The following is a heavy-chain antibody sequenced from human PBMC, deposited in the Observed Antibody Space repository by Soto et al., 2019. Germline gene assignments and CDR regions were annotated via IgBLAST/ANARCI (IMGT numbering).Heavy chain of an antibody. J-gene: IGHJ6*03. CDR3: TGDYGDSRYYYYYMDV. D-gene: IGHD4-17*01. Sequence: GGSLRLSCAASGFTFSNAWMSWVRQAPGKGLEWVGRIKSKTDGGTTDYAAPVKGRFTISRDDSKNTLYLQMNSLKTEDTAVYYCTGDYGDSRYYYYYMDVWGKGTTVTVSS. CDR2: IKSKTDGGTT. CDR1: GFTFSNAW. V-gene: IGHV3-15*01.